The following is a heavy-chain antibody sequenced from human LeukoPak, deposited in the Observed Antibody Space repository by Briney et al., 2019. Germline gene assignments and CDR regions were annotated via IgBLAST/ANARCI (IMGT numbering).Heavy chain of an antibody. CDR2: IYSGGST. V-gene: IGHV3-66*01. Sequence: GGSLRLSCAASGFTVSSNYMSWARQAPGKGLEGVSVIYSGGSTYYADSVKGRFTISRDNSKNTLYLQMNSLRAEDTAVYYCASYYGSGSITSGYFDYWGQGTLVTVSS. D-gene: IGHD3-10*01. J-gene: IGHJ4*02. CDR1: GFTVSSNY. CDR3: ASYYGSGSITSGYFDY.